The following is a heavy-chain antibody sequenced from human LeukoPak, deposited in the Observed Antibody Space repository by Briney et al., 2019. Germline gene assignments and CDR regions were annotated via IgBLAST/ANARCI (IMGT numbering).Heavy chain of an antibody. CDR2: FKTNYNQV. Sequence: GSLRLSCVASGFTFSDYAMNWVRQAPGKGLEWVSTFKTNYNQVYYAESVRGRFTISTDNYKNTAYLQMNSLRVEDTALYYCARSVPDYTRFDFWGQGALVTVSS. V-gene: IGHV3-23*05. CDR1: GFTFSDYA. D-gene: IGHD4-11*01. J-gene: IGHJ4*02. CDR3: ARSVPDYTRFDF.